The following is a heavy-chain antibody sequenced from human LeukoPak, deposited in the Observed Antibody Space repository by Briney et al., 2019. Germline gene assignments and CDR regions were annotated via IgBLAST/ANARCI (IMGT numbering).Heavy chain of an antibody. J-gene: IGHJ4*02. CDR3: TSGYSYGSYYFDY. CDR2: IRSKANSYAT. V-gene: IGHV3-73*01. D-gene: IGHD5-18*01. Sequence: GGSLRLSCAASGFTFSGSAMHWVRQASGKGLEWVGRIRSKANSYATAYAASVKGRFTISRDDSKNTAYLQMNSLKTEDTAVYYCTSGYSYGSYYFDYWGQGTLVTVSS. CDR1: GFTFSGSA.